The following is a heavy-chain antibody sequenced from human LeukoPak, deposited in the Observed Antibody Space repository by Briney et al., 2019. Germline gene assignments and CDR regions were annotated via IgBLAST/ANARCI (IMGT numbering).Heavy chain of an antibody. D-gene: IGHD6-13*01. CDR2: ISYDGSNK. CDR1: GFTFSSYG. V-gene: IGHV3-30*18. Sequence: PGRSLRLSCAASGFTFSSYGMHGGRQAPGKGLEWVAVISYDGSNKYYADSVKGRFTISRDNSKNTLYLQMNSLRAEDTAVYYCAKYLIAAAGNYFDYWGQGTLVTVSS. CDR3: AKYLIAAAGNYFDY. J-gene: IGHJ4*02.